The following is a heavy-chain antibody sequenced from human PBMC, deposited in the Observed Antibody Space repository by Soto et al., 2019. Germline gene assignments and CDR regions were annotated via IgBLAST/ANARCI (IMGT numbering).Heavy chain of an antibody. CDR1: GYSFTSYW. V-gene: IGHV5-51*01. CDR3: ATTKTYYYGSGAYYFDY. CDR2: IYPGDSDT. Sequence: PGESLKISCKGSGYSFTSYWMGWVRQMPGKGLEWMGIIYPGDSDTRYSPSFQGQVTISADKSISTAYLQWSSLKASDTAMYYCATTKTYYYGSGAYYFDYWGQGTLVTVSS. J-gene: IGHJ4*02. D-gene: IGHD3-10*01.